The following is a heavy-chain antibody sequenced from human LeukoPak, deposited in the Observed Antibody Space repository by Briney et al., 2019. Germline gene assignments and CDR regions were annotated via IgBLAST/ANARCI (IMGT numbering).Heavy chain of an antibody. D-gene: IGHD2-2*01. CDR3: AGGYCSSTSCHGGDSFDY. CDR1: GFTFSSYS. CDR2: ISSSSSYM. V-gene: IGHV3-21*01. Sequence: GGSLRLSCAASGFTFSSYSMNWVRQAPGKGLEWVSSISSSSSYMYYADSVKGRFTISRDNAKNSLYLQMNSLRAEDTAVYYCAGGYCSSTSCHGGDSFDYWGQGTLVTVSS. J-gene: IGHJ4*02.